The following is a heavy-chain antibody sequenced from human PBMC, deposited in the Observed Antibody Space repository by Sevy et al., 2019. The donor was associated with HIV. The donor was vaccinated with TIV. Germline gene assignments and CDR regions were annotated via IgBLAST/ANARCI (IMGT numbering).Heavy chain of an antibody. D-gene: IGHD6-13*01. V-gene: IGHV3-21*01. Sequence: GGSLRLSCAASGFTFSSYSMNWVRQAPGKGLEWVSSISSSSSYIYYADSVKGRFTISRDNAKNSLYLQMNSLGAEDTTVYYCARDTVAAAGAFDIWGQGTMVTVSS. CDR2: ISSSSSYI. CDR3: ARDTVAAAGAFDI. CDR1: GFTFSSYS. J-gene: IGHJ3*02.